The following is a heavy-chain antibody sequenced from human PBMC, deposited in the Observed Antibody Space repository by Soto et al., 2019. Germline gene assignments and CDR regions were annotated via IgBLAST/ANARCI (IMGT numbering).Heavy chain of an antibody. CDR1: VFTFSSYA. J-gene: IGHJ4*02. CDR2: ISGSGGST. CDR3: AKDHYGEDPGRDYFDY. V-gene: IGHV3-23*01. D-gene: IGHD4-17*01. Sequence: PGGSLRLSCASSVFTFSSYAMSWVRQAPGKGLEWVSAISGSGGSTYYADSVKGRFTISRDNSKDTLYLQMNSLRAEDTAVYYCAKDHYGEDPGRDYFDYWGQGTLVTVSS.